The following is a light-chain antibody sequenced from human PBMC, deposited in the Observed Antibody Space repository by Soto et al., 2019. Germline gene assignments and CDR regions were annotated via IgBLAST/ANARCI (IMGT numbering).Light chain of an antibody. CDR1: HSLLYSDGNTY. CDR2: QVS. CDR3: MQATQSGIT. V-gene: IGKV2-24*01. J-gene: IGKJ5*01. Sequence: EIVLTQTPLFSPVTLGQPASISCRSSHSLLYSDGNTYLSWLQQRPGQPPRLLIYQVSNRFSGVPDRFSGSGAGTDFTLKISRVEGEDVGVYDCMQATQSGITFGQGTRLEI.